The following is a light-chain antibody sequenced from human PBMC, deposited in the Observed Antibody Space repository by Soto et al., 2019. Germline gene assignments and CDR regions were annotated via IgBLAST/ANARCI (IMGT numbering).Light chain of an antibody. J-gene: IGKJ4*01. Sequence: EIVLTQSPGTLPLSPGERATLSCRASRSVSSNYLAWYQQKPGQAPRLLIYDASNRATGIPDRFSGSGSGTDFTLTISRLEPEGCAVYYCQQYGTSPPLTFGGGTKVEIK. CDR3: QQYGTSPPLT. V-gene: IGKV3-20*01. CDR2: DAS. CDR1: RSVSSNY.